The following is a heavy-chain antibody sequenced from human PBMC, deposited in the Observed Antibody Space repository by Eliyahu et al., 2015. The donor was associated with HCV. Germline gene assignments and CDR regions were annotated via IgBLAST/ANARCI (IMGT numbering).Heavy chain of an antibody. V-gene: IGHV3-7*03. CDR3: ARDVYCSSTSCYPGDFDF. CDR1: GFTFXSXW. D-gene: IGHD2-2*01. Sequence: EVQLVESGGGLVQPGGSLRLSCGASGFTFXSXWMSWVRQAPGKGLEWVANIKQDESEKYYVDSVKGRFTISRDNAKNXLYLQMNSLRAEDTAVYYCARDVYCSSTSCYPGDFDFWGQGILVTVSS. CDR2: IKQDESEK. J-gene: IGHJ4*02.